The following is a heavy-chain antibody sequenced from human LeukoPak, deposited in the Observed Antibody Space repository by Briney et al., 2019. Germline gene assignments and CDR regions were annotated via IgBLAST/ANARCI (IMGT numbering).Heavy chain of an antibody. Sequence: GESLKISCKGSGYSFINYWIARVRQMPGKGLEWMGIIYPGDSDTRYSPSFQGQVTISADKSISTAYLQWSSLKASDTAMYYCARLGGFYHSSGYDWGQGTLVTVSS. CDR2: IYPGDSDT. D-gene: IGHD3-22*01. CDR3: ARLGGFYHSSGYD. V-gene: IGHV5-51*01. CDR1: GYSFINYW. J-gene: IGHJ4*02.